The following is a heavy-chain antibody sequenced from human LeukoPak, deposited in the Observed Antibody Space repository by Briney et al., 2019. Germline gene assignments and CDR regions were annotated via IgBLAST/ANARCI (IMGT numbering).Heavy chain of an antibody. J-gene: IGHJ5*02. D-gene: IGHD2/OR15-2a*01. CDR3: ARGFLLLASVGFDP. CDR1: GGSFSGYY. CDR2: INHSGST. V-gene: IGHV4-34*01. Sequence: PSETLSLTCAVYGGSFSGYYWSWIRQPPGKGLEWIGEINHSGSTNYNPSLKSRVTISVDTSKNQFSLKLSSVTAADTAVYYCARGFLLLASVGFDPWGQGTLVTVSS.